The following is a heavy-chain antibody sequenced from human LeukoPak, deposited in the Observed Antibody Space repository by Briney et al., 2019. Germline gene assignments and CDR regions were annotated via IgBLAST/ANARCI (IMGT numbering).Heavy chain of an antibody. CDR3: ARGPYSYDSSGAFDI. CDR2: INHSGST. D-gene: IGHD3-22*01. J-gene: IGHJ3*02. CDR1: GGSFSHYY. Sequence: SETLSLTCAVYGGSFSHYYWSWIRQPPGKGLQWIGEINHSGSTNYNPSLKSRVTISVDTSKNQFSLKLSSVTAADTAVYFCARGPYSYDSSGAFDIWGQGTMVTVSS. V-gene: IGHV4-34*01.